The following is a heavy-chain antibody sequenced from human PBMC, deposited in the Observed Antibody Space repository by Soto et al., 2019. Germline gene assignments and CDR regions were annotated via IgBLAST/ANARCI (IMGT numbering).Heavy chain of an antibody. J-gene: IGHJ6*02. CDR1: GFTFSSYA. CDR2: IPYDGSNK. CDR3: ARDRGGSYYYYYGMDV. V-gene: IGHV3-30-3*01. D-gene: IGHD1-26*01. Sequence: PGGSLRLSCAASGFTFSSYAMHWVRQAPGKGLEWVAVIPYDGSNKYYADSVKGRFTISRDNSKNTLYLQMNSLRAEDTAVYYCARDRGGSYYYYYGMDVWGQGTTVTVSS.